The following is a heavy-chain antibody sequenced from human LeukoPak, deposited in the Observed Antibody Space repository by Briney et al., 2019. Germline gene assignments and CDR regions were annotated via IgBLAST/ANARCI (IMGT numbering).Heavy chain of an antibody. J-gene: IGHJ4*02. V-gene: IGHV3-48*03. Sequence: GGTLRLSCAASGFTFSSYEMNWVRQAPGKGLEGVSYISSSGSTIYYAASVKGRFTISRDNAKNSLYLQMNSLRAEDTAVYYCAKRGGMYPAYYFDYWGQGTLVTVSS. D-gene: IGHD3-16*01. CDR3: AKRGGMYPAYYFDY. CDR2: ISSSGSTI. CDR1: GFTFSSYE.